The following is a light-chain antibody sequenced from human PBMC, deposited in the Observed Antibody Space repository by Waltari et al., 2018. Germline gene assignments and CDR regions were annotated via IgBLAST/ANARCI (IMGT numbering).Light chain of an antibody. J-gene: IGLJ1*01. CDR2: NFK. Sequence: QSALTQPASVSGSPGQSITISCTGTSSDLGAYNFVSWCQQHPGKVPRVIIYNFKERPSRISSRFSGSKSGNTASLTISGLQPDDEADYYCGSYRGSNIYVFGTGTKVTVL. CDR3: GSYRGSNIYV. CDR1: SSDLGAYNF. V-gene: IGLV2-14*03.